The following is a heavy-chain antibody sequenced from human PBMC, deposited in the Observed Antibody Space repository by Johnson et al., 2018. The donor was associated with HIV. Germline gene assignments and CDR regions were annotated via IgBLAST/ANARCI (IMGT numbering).Heavy chain of an antibody. J-gene: IGHJ3*02. Sequence: QVQLVESVGGLVQPGGSLRLSCAASGFTISSNYMSWVRQAPGKGLEWVSFIRFDGSNQYFADFVTGRFTISRDKSKNTLYLQMNSLRAEDTAVYYCAKVRSGWSTGAFDIWGQGTMVTVSS. CDR3: AKVRSGWSTGAFDI. CDR1: GFTISSNY. V-gene: IGHV3-30*02. D-gene: IGHD6-19*01. CDR2: IRFDGSNQ.